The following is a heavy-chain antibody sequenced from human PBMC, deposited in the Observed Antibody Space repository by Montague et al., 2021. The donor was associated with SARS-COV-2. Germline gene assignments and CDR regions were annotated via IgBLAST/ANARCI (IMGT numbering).Heavy chain of an antibody. CDR1: GGSISTSYYY. CDR2: VYYSGST. V-gene: IGHV4-39*01. J-gene: IGHJ4*02. Sequence: SETLSLTCSVSGGSISTSYYYWVRIRQPPGKGRDWIGSVYYSGSTYYNPPLKSRVTVSVDTSKNQFSLKISSVTAADTAVYFCAGQSASSPFDHWGQGTLVTVSS. D-gene: IGHD6-13*01. CDR3: AGQSASSPFDH.